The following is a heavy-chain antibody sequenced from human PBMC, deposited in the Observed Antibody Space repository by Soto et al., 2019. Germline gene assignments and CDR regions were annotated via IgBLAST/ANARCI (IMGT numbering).Heavy chain of an antibody. J-gene: IGHJ4*02. CDR2: IYNSGST. V-gene: IGHV4-30-4*01. D-gene: IGHD2-21*02. CDR3: AREAIYGCDSY. Sequence: QVQLQESGPGLVKPSQTLSLTCTVSGGSISSGDHYWSWIRQPPGKGLEWIGYIYNSGSTSYNPSLKSRITISVDTSKNQFSLKLTSVTAADTAVYYCAREAIYGCDSYWGQGTLVTVSS. CDR1: GGSISSGDHY.